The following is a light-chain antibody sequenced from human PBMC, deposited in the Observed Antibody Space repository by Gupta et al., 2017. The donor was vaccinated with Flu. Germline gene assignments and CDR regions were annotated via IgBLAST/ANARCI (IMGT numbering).Light chain of an antibody. V-gene: IGKV1D-13*01. J-gene: IGKJ5*01. CDR1: QGIGSA. Sequence: AIQLTQSPSSLSASVGDRVTIACRTSQGIGSALAWYQQKLGKPPKLLIYHASTLESGVPSRFSGSGSGTDFTLTISSLQPADFATYYCQQFNNYPTFGQGTRLEIK. CDR3: QQFNNYPT. CDR2: HAS.